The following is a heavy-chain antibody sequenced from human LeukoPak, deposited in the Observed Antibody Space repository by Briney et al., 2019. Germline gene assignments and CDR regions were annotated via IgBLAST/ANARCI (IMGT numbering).Heavy chain of an antibody. J-gene: IGHJ6*03. CDR2: IYHRGGT. Sequence: SETLSLTCSVSGHSISSGYYWGWIRQPPGKGLEWIGTIYHRGGTYYNPSLKSRVTMSGDTSKNHFSLKLSSVIAADAAVYYCARHRGDNSNPRYYFYYMDVWGKGTTVTVSS. CDR3: ARHRGDNSNPRYYFYYMDV. V-gene: IGHV4-38-2*01. CDR1: GHSISSGYY. D-gene: IGHD4-11*01.